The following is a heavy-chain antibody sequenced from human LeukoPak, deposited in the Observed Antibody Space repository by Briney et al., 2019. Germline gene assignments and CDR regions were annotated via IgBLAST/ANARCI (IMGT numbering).Heavy chain of an antibody. Sequence: SETLSLTCTVSGGSITSGVYFWSWLRQPPGRGLEWIGYSYYSGNTYYNPSLKRRLTISVDTSKNQFSLRLTSVTAADTAVYYCGRVIGGGRSFDYWGQGTLVTVPS. CDR3: GRVIGGGRSFDY. D-gene: IGHD1-26*01. CDR1: GGSITSGVYF. CDR2: SYYSGNT. V-gene: IGHV4-30-4*01. J-gene: IGHJ4*02.